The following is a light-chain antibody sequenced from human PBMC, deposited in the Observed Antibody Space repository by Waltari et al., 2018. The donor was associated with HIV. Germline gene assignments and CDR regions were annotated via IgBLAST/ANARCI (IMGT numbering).Light chain of an antibody. V-gene: IGKV1-12*01. J-gene: IGKJ4*01. CDR3: QQANSFPPT. CDR1: QDINNW. Sequence: DIQMTQSPSSVSVSVGDRVTITCRANQDINNWLAWYQQKPGKAPKLLIYACFNLQSGVPSRFSGSRSGPDFTLTITSLQPEDFATYYCQQANSFPPTFGGGTKVDI. CDR2: ACF.